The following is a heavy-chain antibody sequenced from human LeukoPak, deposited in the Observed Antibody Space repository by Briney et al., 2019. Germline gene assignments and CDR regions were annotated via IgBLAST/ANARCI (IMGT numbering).Heavy chain of an antibody. V-gene: IGHV1-46*01. CDR2: INPSGGST. Sequence: ASVKVSCKASGYTFTSYNMHWVRQAPGQGLEGMGIINPSGGSTSYAQKFQGRVTMTRAMSTSTVYMELSSLRSEDTAVYYCARGRVLGFLEWLAGWFDPWGQGTLVTVSS. CDR3: ARGRVLGFLEWLAGWFDP. CDR1: GYTFTSYN. D-gene: IGHD3-3*01. J-gene: IGHJ5*02.